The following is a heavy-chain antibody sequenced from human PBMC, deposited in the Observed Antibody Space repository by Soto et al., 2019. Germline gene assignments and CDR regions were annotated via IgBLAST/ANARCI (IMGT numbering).Heavy chain of an antibody. J-gene: IGHJ4*02. Sequence: QMQLVESGGGVVQPGRSLRLSCVASGFPFREFGMHWVRQAPGKGLEWVALISYDGSDYADSVKGRFTISRDDSRDTLFLHMDNLRPDDTGVYYCARRWNYYLDFWGQGTLAAVSS. V-gene: IGHV3-33*05. CDR2: ISYDGSD. CDR1: GFPFREFG. CDR3: ARRWNYYLDF. D-gene: IGHD1-1*01.